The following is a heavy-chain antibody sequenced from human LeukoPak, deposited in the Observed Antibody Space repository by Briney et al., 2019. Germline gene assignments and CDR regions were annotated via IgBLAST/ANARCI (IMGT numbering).Heavy chain of an antibody. D-gene: IGHD4-17*01. Sequence: GASVKASCKGSGGTFTSYSISWVRQAPGQGLEGRGVRLPIFDKTNNPQKYEGRVTITTDKDTSTAYLELSRLRSHDTAIYYCARLTVPAEETVSWGQGTLVTVSS. V-gene: IGHV1-69*05. J-gene: IGHJ5*02. CDR2: RLPIFDKT. CDR3: ARLTVPAEETVS. CDR1: GGTFTSYS.